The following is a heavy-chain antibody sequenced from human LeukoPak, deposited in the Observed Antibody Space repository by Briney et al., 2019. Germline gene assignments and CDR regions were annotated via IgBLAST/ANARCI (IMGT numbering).Heavy chain of an antibody. V-gene: IGHV3-66*02. Sequence: PGGTLRLSCAASGFTLSSNCMSWVRQAPGKGLEWVSVIYSSGSTYYADSVTGRFTISRDNSKNTLYLQMNSLRAEDTAVYYCARVTVAGAHFDYWGQGTLVTVSS. CDR3: ARVTVAGAHFDY. J-gene: IGHJ4*02. CDR1: GFTLSSNC. CDR2: IYSSGST. D-gene: IGHD6-19*01.